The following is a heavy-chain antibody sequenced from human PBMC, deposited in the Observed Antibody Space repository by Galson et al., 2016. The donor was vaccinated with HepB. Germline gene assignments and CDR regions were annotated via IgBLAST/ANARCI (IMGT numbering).Heavy chain of an antibody. V-gene: IGHV2-5*02. CDR2: AYWDDDK. D-gene: IGHD4-17*01. CDR1: GVSFTAHRMD. Sequence: PALVKPTQTLTLTCTFSGVSFTAHRMDMGWVRQPPGKAPEWLALAYWDDDKRYNPGLKKRLTITKESAKNQVALTMTNMDPSDTGTYYCVHGRGFGENGDYRAYFDPWGQGTLVIVSS. J-gene: IGHJ5*02. CDR3: VHGRGFGENGDYRAYFDP.